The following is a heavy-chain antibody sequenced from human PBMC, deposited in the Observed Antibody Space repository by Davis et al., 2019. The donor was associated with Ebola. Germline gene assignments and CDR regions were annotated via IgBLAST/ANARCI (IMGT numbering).Heavy chain of an antibody. V-gene: IGHV3-48*03. Sequence: GESLKISCAASGFTFSSYEMNWVRQAPGKGLEWVSYISSSGSTIYYADSVKGRFTISRDNAKNSLYLQMNRLRAEDTAVYYCARDMKAVAGTYYYYYGMDVWGQGTTVTVSS. CDR3: ARDMKAVAGTYYYYYGMDV. J-gene: IGHJ6*02. CDR2: ISSSGSTI. D-gene: IGHD6-19*01. CDR1: GFTFSSYE.